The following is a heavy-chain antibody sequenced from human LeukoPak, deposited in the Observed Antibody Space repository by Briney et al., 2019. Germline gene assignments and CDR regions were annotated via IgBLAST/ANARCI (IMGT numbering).Heavy chain of an antibody. V-gene: IGHV4-39*01. D-gene: IGHD6-19*01. Sequence: SETLSLTCTVSGGSISSSSYYWGWLRQPPGKGLEWIGSIYYSRSTYYNPSLKGRVTICVATSKNQFSLKLSSVTAADTAVYYCARHGVKQWLPCYSYGMDVWGQGTTVTASS. CDR1: GGSISSSSYY. CDR2: IYYSRST. CDR3: ARHGVKQWLPCYSYGMDV. J-gene: IGHJ6*02.